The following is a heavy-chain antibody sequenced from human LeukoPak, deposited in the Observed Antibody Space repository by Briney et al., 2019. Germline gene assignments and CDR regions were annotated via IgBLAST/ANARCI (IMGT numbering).Heavy chain of an antibody. CDR1: GFTFSNYA. D-gene: IGHD5-18*01. CDR3: AKGQAGYSYGLFDY. Sequence: GGSLRLSCAASGFTFSNYAMSWVRQAPGKGLEWVSAISGSGGSTYYADSVKDRFTISRDNSKNTLYLQMNSLRAEDTAVYYCAKGQAGYSYGLFDYWGQGTLVTVSS. V-gene: IGHV3-23*01. J-gene: IGHJ4*02. CDR2: ISGSGGST.